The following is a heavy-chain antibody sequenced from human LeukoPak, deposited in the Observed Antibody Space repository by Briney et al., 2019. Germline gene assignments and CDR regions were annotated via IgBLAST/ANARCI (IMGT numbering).Heavy chain of an antibody. CDR3: ARPLVGTSWGANYGMDV. Sequence: SVKVSCKASGGTFSSYAISWVRQAPGQGLEWMGRIIPILGIANYAQEFQGRVTITADKSTSTAYMELSSLRSEDTAVYYCARPLVGTSWGANYGMDVWGQGTTVTVSS. CDR2: IIPILGIA. V-gene: IGHV1-69*04. D-gene: IGHD2-2*01. CDR1: GGTFSSYA. J-gene: IGHJ6*02.